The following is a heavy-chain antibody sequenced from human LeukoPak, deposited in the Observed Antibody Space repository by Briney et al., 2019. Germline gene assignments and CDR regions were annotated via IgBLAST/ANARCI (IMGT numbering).Heavy chain of an antibody. CDR3: AKSRPGLRWFYYFDY. J-gene: IGHJ4*02. D-gene: IGHD4-23*01. V-gene: IGHV3-23*01. Sequence: PGGSLRLSCAASGFTFSSYSMNWVRQAPGKGLEWVSAISGSGGSTYYADSVKGRFTISRDNSKNTLYLQMNSLRAEDTAVYYCAKSRPGLRWFYYFDYWGQGTLVTVSS. CDR1: GFTFSSYS. CDR2: ISGSGGST.